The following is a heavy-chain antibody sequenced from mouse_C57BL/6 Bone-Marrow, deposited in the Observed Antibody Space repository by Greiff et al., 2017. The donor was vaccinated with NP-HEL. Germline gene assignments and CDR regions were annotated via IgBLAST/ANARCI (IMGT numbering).Heavy chain of an antibody. CDR1: GYTFTSYW. J-gene: IGHJ2*01. Sequence: QVQLQQPGAELVKPGASVTLSCKASGYTFTSYWITWVKRRPGQGLEWIGDFYPGSGSTNYNEKFKSKATLTVDTSSSTAYMQLSSLTSEDSAVYYCAAGFDYWGQGTTLTVSS. CDR2: FYPGSGST. CDR3: AAGFDY. V-gene: IGHV1-55*01.